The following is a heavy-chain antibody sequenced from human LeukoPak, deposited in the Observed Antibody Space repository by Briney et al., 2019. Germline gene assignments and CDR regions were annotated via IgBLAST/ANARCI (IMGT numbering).Heavy chain of an antibody. D-gene: IGHD2-8*01. Sequence: PSETLSLTCTVSGGSISSYYWSWIRQPPGKGLEWIGYIYSSVNTVYNPSLKSRVTISVDTSKNQFSLKLSPVTAADTAVYYCARYCTNGVCRGFYFDYWGQGTLVTVSS. CDR2: IYSSVNT. CDR3: ARYCTNGVCRGFYFDY. J-gene: IGHJ4*02. CDR1: GGSISSYY. V-gene: IGHV4-59*01.